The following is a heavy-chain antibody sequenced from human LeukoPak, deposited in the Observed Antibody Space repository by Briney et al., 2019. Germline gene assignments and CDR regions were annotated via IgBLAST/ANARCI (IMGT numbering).Heavy chain of an antibody. Sequence: PGGSLRLSCAASGFTFSIYSMNWVRQAPGKGLEWVSSISSSSSYIYYADSVKGRFTISRDNAKNSLYLQMNSLRAEDTAVYYCARGDYDILTGYPTPFDYWGQGTLVTVSS. V-gene: IGHV3-21*01. CDR2: ISSSSSYI. CDR1: GFTFSIYS. CDR3: ARGDYDILTGYPTPFDY. J-gene: IGHJ4*02. D-gene: IGHD3-9*01.